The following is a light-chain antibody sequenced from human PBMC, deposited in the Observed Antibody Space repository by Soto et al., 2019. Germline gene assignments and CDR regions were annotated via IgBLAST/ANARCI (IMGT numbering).Light chain of an antibody. CDR1: ISDIGGYKY. V-gene: IGLV2-23*01. J-gene: IGLJ1*01. CDR3: CSYAGSSTYV. CDR2: EGS. Sequence: QSALTQPASVSGSPGQSITLSCTGTISDIGGYKYVSWYQQHPGKAPKLIIYEGSKRPSGVSNRFSGSKSGNTASLTISGLQAEDEADYYCCSYAGSSTYVFGTGTKLTVL.